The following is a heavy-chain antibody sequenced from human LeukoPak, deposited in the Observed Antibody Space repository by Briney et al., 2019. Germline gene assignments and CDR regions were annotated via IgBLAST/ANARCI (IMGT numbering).Heavy chain of an antibody. Sequence: GGSLRLSCAASGFTFSSYWMSWVRQAPGKGLEWVSGISWNGVSIGYADSVKGRFTTSRDNAKNSLYLQMNSLRPEDTALYYCAKDSRGSGSRYFGMDVWGQGTTVTVSS. CDR3: AKDSRGSGSRYFGMDV. D-gene: IGHD3-10*01. V-gene: IGHV3-9*01. CDR1: GFTFSSYW. CDR2: ISWNGVSI. J-gene: IGHJ6*02.